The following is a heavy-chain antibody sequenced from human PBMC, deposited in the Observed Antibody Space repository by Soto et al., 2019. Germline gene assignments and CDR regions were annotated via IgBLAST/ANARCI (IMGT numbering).Heavy chain of an antibody. CDR1: GFTFSSYA. J-gene: IGHJ3*02. CDR3: VKSSSGSYGLDAFDI. D-gene: IGHD1-26*01. CDR2: ISGSGGST. Sequence: EVQLLESGGGLVQPGGSLRLSCAASGFTFSSYAMSWVRQAPGKGLEWASAISGSGGSTYYADSVKGRFTISRDNSKNTLYLQMNSLRAEDTAVYYCVKSSSGSYGLDAFDIWGQGTMVTVSS. V-gene: IGHV3-23*01.